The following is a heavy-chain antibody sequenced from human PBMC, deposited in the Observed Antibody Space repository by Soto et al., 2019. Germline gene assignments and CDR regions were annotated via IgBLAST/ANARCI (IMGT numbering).Heavy chain of an antibody. Sequence: DVQLLEFGGGMVQPGGSLRLSCVASGFTLSSYFMTWVRQAPGKGLEWVSAISNSGGSTYYADSVKGRFTISRDNSHNTLYLQMNNLRAEDTARYYCAKDLEKWLVQLGGLDTWGQGAQVTVSS. J-gene: IGHJ5*02. V-gene: IGHV3-23*01. CDR2: ISNSGGST. CDR1: GFTLSSYF. D-gene: IGHD6-19*01. CDR3: AKDLEKWLVQLGGLDT.